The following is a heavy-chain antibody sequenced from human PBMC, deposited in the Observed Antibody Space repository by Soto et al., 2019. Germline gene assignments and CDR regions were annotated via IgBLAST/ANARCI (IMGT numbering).Heavy chain of an antibody. CDR1: GYTFTSYA. Sequence: QVQLVQSGAEVKKPGASVKVSCKASGYTFTSYAMHWVRQAPGQRLEWMGWINAGNGNTKYSQKFQGRVTITRDTSASTAYMELSSLRSEDTAVYYCAIDHIVVVPAAIYYYYYYGMDVWGQGTTVTVSS. J-gene: IGHJ6*02. CDR3: AIDHIVVVPAAIYYYYYYGMDV. V-gene: IGHV1-3*01. D-gene: IGHD2-2*01. CDR2: INAGNGNT.